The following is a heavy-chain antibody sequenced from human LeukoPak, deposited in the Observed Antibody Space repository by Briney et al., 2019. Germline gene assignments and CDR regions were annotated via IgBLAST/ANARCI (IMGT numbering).Heavy chain of an antibody. CDR3: ARDLYRSSGWNEGDFDY. J-gene: IGHJ4*02. CDR2: INPNSGGT. D-gene: IGHD6-19*01. CDR1: GYTFTGYY. Sequence: ASVKVSCKASGYTFTGYYMHWVRQAPGQGLEWMGRINPNSGGTSYAQKFQGRVTMTRDTSISTAYMELSRLRSDDTAVYYCARDLYRSSGWNEGDFDYWGQGTLVTVSS. V-gene: IGHV1-2*06.